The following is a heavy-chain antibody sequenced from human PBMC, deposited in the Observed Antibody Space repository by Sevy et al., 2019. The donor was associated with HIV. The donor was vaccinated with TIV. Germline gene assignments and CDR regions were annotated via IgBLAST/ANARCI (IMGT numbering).Heavy chain of an antibody. J-gene: IGHJ4*02. V-gene: IGHV3-72*01. CDR3: ASHAGIAAAGRVFDY. Sequence: GGSLRLSCVASGFTFSDHYMEWVRLAPGKGLEWVGRARNKADGYATEYAESVKGRFTISRDESKNSLYVQMNSLKAEDTAVYYCASHAGIAAAGRVFDYWGQGTLVTVSS. CDR2: ARNKADGYAT. D-gene: IGHD6-13*01. CDR1: GFTFSDHY.